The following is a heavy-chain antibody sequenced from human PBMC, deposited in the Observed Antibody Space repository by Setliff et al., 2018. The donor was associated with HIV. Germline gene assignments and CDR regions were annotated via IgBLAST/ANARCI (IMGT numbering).Heavy chain of an antibody. Sequence: SETLSLTCRVSGGSVSDSTYYWGWIRQPPGKRLEWIGSLFYTGTTYYNPSLKSRVTISVDTSDNLFSLNLTSVTAADTAVYYCARHPRSDDAFDFWGQGTTVTVSS. CDR1: GGSVSDSTYY. CDR2: LFYTGTT. CDR3: ARHPRSDDAFDF. J-gene: IGHJ3*01. V-gene: IGHV4-39*02.